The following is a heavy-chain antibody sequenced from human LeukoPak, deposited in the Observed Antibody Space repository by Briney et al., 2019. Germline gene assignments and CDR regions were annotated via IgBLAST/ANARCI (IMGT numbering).Heavy chain of an antibody. D-gene: IGHD2-15*01. V-gene: IGHV4-34*01. Sequence: PSETLSLTCAVYGGSFSGYYWSWIRQPPGKGLEWIGEINHSGSTNYNPSLKSRVTISVDTSKNQFSLKLSSVTAADTAMYYCARAARYVVVVAATRWWFDPWGQGTLVTVSS. J-gene: IGHJ5*02. CDR1: GGSFSGYY. CDR3: ARAARYVVVVAATRWWFDP. CDR2: INHSGST.